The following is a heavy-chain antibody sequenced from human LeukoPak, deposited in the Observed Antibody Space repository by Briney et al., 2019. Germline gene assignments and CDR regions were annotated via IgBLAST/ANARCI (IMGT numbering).Heavy chain of an antibody. CDR2: ISWNSGDI. V-gene: IGHV3-9*01. CDR3: AKAAYSSGWYYFDY. J-gene: IGHJ4*02. Sequence: PGRSLRLSCAASGFSFGGYALHWVRQAPGKGLEWVASISWNSGDIVHADSVKGRFTISRDNAKNSLYLQMDSLRTEDTALYYCAKAAYSSGWYYFDYWGQGTLVTVSS. CDR1: GFSFGGYA. D-gene: IGHD6-19*01.